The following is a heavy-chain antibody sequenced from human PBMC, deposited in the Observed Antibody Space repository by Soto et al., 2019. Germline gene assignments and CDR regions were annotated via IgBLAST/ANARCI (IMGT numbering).Heavy chain of an antibody. CDR3: ARVTAVAAGFNYYYGMDV. Sequence: LSLTCTVSGGSISSGGYYWSWIRQHPGRGLEWIGYIYYSGSTYYNPSLKSRVTISVDTSKNQFSLKLSSVTAADTAVYYCARVTAVAAGFNYYYGMDVWGQGTTVTVSS. CDR2: IYYSGST. J-gene: IGHJ6*02. CDR1: GGSISSGGYY. D-gene: IGHD6-19*01. V-gene: IGHV4-31*03.